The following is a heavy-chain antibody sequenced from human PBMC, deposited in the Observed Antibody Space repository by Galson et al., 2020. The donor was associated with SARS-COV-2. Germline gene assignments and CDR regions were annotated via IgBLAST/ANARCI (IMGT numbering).Heavy chain of an antibody. Sequence: TLSLTCTVSGGSISSGNDIWSWIRQPAGKGLQWIGHFSSSVRFKYNASLKSRVTMSIDTSKNQFALKLSSVTAADTAVYYCARLDNGNFSGYFDNWGQGTLVTVSS. J-gene: IGHJ4*02. V-gene: IGHV4-61*09. D-gene: IGHD1-26*01. CDR1: GGSISSGNDI. CDR2: FSSSVRF. CDR3: ARLDNGNFSGYFDN.